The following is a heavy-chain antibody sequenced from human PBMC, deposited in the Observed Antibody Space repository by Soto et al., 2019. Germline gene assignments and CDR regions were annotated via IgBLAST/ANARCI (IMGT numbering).Heavy chain of an antibody. J-gene: IGHJ6*02. CDR2: INRGGDDV. V-gene: IGHV3-23*01. Sequence: EVQLLESGGGLIQPGGSLRLSCVATGFTFSNYAMSWVRQAPGKGLAWVSSINRGGDDVYYADSVRGRFTISRDNSKNTLCLQITSLRAEDTAVYYFAKPAQRWLVRGYGVDVWGQGTTVTVSS. CDR1: GFTFSNYA. D-gene: IGHD6-19*01. CDR3: AKPAQRWLVRGYGVDV.